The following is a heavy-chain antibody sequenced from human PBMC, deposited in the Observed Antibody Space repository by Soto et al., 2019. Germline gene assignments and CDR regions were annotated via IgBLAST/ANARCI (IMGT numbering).Heavy chain of an antibody. CDR1: GFTFSTYS. Sequence: GGSLRLSCAASGFTFSTYSMYWVRQAPGKGLEWVSYISSSGGSTYYADSVKGRFTISRDNAENSLYLQMNSLRDDDTAVYYCARPYYFDSRGSSRALDIWGQGTMVTVSS. D-gene: IGHD3-22*01. CDR2: ISSSGGST. J-gene: IGHJ3*02. CDR3: ARPYYFDSRGSSRALDI. V-gene: IGHV3-48*02.